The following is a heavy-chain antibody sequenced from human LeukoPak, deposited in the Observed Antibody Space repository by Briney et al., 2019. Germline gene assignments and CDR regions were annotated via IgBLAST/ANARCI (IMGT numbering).Heavy chain of an antibody. J-gene: IGHJ4*02. Sequence: GGSLRLSCAASGFTFSSYAMHWVRQAPGKGLEWVAVISYDGSNKYYADSVKGQFTISRDNSKNTLYLQMNSLRAEDTAVHYCARFGVGGTGRVELWGQGNLV. D-gene: IGHD3-3*01. CDR3: ARFGVGGTGRVEL. V-gene: IGHV3-30*04. CDR1: GFTFSSYA. CDR2: ISYDGSNK.